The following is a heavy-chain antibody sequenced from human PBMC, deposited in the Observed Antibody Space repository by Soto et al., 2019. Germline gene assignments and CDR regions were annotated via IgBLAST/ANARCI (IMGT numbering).Heavy chain of an antibody. CDR2: INPNSGGT. Sequence: EASVKVSCKASGYTFTGYYMHWVRQAPGQGLEWMGWINPNSGGTNYAQKFQGWVTMTRNTSISTAYMELSRLRSDDTAVYYCARGRYCSSTSCYTTPNYGMDVWGQGTTVTVS. CDR3: ARGRYCSSTSCYTTPNYGMDV. J-gene: IGHJ6*02. V-gene: IGHV1-2*04. D-gene: IGHD2-2*02. CDR1: GYTFTGYY.